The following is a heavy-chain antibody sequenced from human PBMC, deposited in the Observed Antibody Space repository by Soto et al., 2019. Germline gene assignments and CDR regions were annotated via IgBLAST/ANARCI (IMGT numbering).Heavy chain of an antibody. V-gene: IGHV3-15*07. CDR2: IKSKTDGGTT. D-gene: IGHD6-19*01. CDR1: GFTFSNAW. J-gene: IGHJ5*02. CDR3: ARDQRSYSSGWRQGFDP. Sequence: GGSLRLSCAASGFTFSNAWMNWVRQAPGKRLEWVGRIKSKTDGGTTDDAAPVKGRFTISRDDSKNTLYLQMNSLKTEDTAVYYCARDQRSYSSGWRQGFDPWGQGTLVTVSS.